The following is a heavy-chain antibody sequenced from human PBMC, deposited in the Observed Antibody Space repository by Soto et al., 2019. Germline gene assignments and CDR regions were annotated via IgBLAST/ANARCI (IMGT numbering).Heavy chain of an antibody. CDR2: IYWDDDK. Sequence: SGPTLVNPTQTLTLTCTFSGFSLSTSGVGVGWIRQPPGKALKWLALIYWDDDKRYSPSLKSRLTITKDTSKNQVVLTMTNMDPVDTATYYCAHRARGYCSSTSCPKGYAFDIWGQGTMVTVSS. J-gene: IGHJ3*02. V-gene: IGHV2-5*02. CDR3: AHRARGYCSSTSCPKGYAFDI. CDR1: GFSLSTSGVG. D-gene: IGHD2-2*01.